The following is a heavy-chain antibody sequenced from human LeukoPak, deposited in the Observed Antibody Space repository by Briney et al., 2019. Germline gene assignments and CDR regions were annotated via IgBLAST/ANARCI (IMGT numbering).Heavy chain of an antibody. D-gene: IGHD2-2*01. CDR3: AKSHCSSTSCYYYYYMDV. CDR2: ITGSGGST. CDR1: GLTFSSYA. Sequence: GGSLRLSCAASGLTFSSYAMSWVRQAPGKGLEWVSAITGSGGSTYYADSVKGRFTISRDNSKNTLYLQMNSLRAEDTAVYYCAKSHCSSTSCYYYYYMDVWGKGTTVTVSS. V-gene: IGHV3-23*01. J-gene: IGHJ6*03.